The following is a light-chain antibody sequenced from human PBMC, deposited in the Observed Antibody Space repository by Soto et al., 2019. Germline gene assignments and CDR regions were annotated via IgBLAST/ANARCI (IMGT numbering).Light chain of an antibody. J-gene: IGKJ1*01. Sequence: EIVLTQSPGTLSLSPGERATLSCRASQSVSSSYLAWYQQKPGQAPRLLIYGASSRATGIPDRFSGSGSGTDFTLTISRLEPEDFAAYYCQHYGSSSWTFGQGTKVEIK. CDR3: QHYGSSSWT. CDR1: QSVSSSY. CDR2: GAS. V-gene: IGKV3-20*01.